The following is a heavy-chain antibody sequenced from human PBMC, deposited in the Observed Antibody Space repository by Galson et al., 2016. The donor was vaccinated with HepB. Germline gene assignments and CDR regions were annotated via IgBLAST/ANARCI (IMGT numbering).Heavy chain of an antibody. J-gene: IGHJ4*02. CDR1: GFRFSDYW. D-gene: IGHD3-16*01. CDR3: VRDDDSWRH. CDR2: IQPAGGET. Sequence: SLRLSCAASGFRFSDYWMAWVRQPPGKGLEWVANIQPAGGETYYVGSVEGRFTITRDNTKNSLFLHLRGLRAEDTAMYYCVRDDDSWRHWGQGTLVTVSS. V-gene: IGHV3-7*03.